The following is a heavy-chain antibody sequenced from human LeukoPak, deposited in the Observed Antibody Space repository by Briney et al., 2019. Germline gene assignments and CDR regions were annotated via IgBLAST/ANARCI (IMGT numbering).Heavy chain of an antibody. CDR2: ISGSGGST. CDR3: AKAPNDLYYDFWSGYFEY. V-gene: IGHV3-23*01. CDR1: GFTFSSYA. Sequence: GGSLRLSCAASGFTFSSYAMSWVRQAPGKGLEWVSAISGSGGSTYYADSVKGRFTISRDNSKNTLYLQMNSLRAEDTAVYYCAKAPNDLYYDFWSGYFEYWGQGTLVTVPS. D-gene: IGHD3-3*01. J-gene: IGHJ4*02.